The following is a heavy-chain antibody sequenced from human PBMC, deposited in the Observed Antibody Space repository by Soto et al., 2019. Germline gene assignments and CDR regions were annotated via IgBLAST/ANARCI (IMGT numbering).Heavy chain of an antibody. CDR1: GFTFSNYG. Sequence: QVQLVESGGGVVQPGRSLRLSCAASGFTFSNYGMHWVRQAPGKGLQWVAVIWFDGSNKYYADSVEGRFTISRDNSKNXLXLQMXXLXXXXTXXXXCAXXTGXXXXXXXYFXXXGRGTLVTVSS. CDR2: IWFDGSNK. J-gene: IGHJ2*01. CDR3: AXXTGXXXXXXXYFXX. V-gene: IGHV3-33*01. D-gene: IGHD4-17*01.